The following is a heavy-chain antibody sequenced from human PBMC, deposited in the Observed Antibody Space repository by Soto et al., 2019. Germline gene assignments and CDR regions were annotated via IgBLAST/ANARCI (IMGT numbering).Heavy chain of an antibody. J-gene: IGHJ3*02. D-gene: IGHD3-22*01. CDR3: ARPKFRYYDSSGHDAFDI. CDR2: ISSSGSTI. Sequence: GGSLRLSCAASGFTFSDYYMSWIRQAPGKGLEWVSYISSSGSTIYYADSVKGRFTISRDNAKNSLYLQMNSLRAEDTAVYYCARPKFRYYDSSGHDAFDIWGQGTMVTVSS. V-gene: IGHV3-11*01. CDR1: GFTFSDYY.